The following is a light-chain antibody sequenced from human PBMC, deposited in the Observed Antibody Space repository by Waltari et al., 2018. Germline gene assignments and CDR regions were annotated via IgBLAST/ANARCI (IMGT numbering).Light chain of an antibody. J-gene: IGLJ3*02. CDR3: AAWDATLNQWV. V-gene: IGLV1-36*01. Sequence: SVLTQPPSVSEAPRQRVTISCSGCSSNIRHNGRNWHQQPPGKPPKLLIYYDDLVPSGVSARFSGSKSGTSASLAISGLQSADEADYYCAAWDATLNQWVFGGGTKLTVL. CDR2: YDD. CDR1: SSNIRHNG.